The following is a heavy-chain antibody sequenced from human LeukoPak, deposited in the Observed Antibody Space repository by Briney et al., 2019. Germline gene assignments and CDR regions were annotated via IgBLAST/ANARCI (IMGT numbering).Heavy chain of an antibody. CDR3: ARSSAHSDYDFWSGSVSYYYYGMDV. CDR1: GGSFSGYY. Sequence: SETLSLTCAVYGGSFSGYYWSWIRQPPGKGLEWIGEINHSGSTNYNPSLKSRVTISVDTSKNQFSLKLSSVTAADTAVYYCARSSAHSDYDFWSGSVSYYYYGMDVWGQGTTVTVSS. CDR2: INHSGST. D-gene: IGHD3-3*01. J-gene: IGHJ6*02. V-gene: IGHV4-34*01.